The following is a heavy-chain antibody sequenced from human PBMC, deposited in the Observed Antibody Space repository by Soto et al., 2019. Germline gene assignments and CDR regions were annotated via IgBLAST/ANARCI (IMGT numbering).Heavy chain of an antibody. J-gene: IGHJ6*02. Sequence: CKGSGYNFAYFWIGWVRQMPGRGLELMGIIYPGNSDTTYSPSFQGQVTISADKSIRTAYLQWRSLRASDTAIYYCARAFRGSPYGMDVWGQGTTVTVSS. CDR2: IYPGNSDT. CDR3: ARAFRGSPYGMDV. V-gene: IGHV5-51*01. D-gene: IGHD3-16*01. CDR1: GYNFAYFW.